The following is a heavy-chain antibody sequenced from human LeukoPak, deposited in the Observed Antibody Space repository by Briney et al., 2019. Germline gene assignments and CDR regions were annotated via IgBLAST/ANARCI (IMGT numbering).Heavy chain of an antibody. CDR3: ARSYRRGAITMLRGVANRGAFDI. V-gene: IGHV3-66*01. J-gene: IGHJ3*02. CDR2: IYSGGST. CDR1: EFSVGSNY. Sequence: GGSLRLSCAASEFSVGSNYMTWVRQAPGKGLEWVSLIYSGGSTYYADSVKGRFTISRDNSKNTLYLQMSSLRAEDTAVYYCARSYRRGAITMLRGVANRGAFDIWGQGTMVTVSS. D-gene: IGHD3-10*01.